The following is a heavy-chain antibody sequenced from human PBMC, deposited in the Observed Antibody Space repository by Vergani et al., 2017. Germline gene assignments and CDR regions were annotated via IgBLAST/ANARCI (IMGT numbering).Heavy chain of an antibody. D-gene: IGHD5-12*01. CDR3: AKANPRSSGYDYLYYSHTMDV. CDR2: ISGSGGST. Sequence: EVQLLESGGDLVQPGGSLRLSCAASGFTFNHYAMNLVRQAPGKGLEWVSGISGSGGSTYYAGSVKGRFTISRDSSKNTQYLQMNSLSAGDTAVYYFAKANPRSSGYDYLYYSHTMDVWGQGTTVTVSS. J-gene: IGHJ6*02. V-gene: IGHV3-23*01. CDR1: GFTFNHYA.